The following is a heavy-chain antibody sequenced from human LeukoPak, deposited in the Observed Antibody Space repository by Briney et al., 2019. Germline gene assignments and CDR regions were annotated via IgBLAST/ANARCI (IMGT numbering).Heavy chain of an antibody. CDR1: GSPISSYY. D-gene: IGHD6-6*01. CDR2: IYTTGSS. CDR3: ARHGTLIAAARLEEYYFDY. V-gene: IGHV4-4*07. J-gene: IGHJ4*02. Sequence: SETLSLTCTVSGSPISSYYWSWIRQPAGKGLEWIGRIYTTGSSNYNPSLKSRVTMSVDTSKNQFSLKLSSVTAADTAVYYCARHGTLIAAARLEEYYFDYWGQGTLVTVSS.